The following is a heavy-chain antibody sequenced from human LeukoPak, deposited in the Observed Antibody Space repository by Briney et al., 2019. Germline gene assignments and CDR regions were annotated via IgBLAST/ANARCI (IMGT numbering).Heavy chain of an antibody. D-gene: IGHD2-15*01. CDR1: GGSIISSDYH. J-gene: IGHJ3*02. Sequence: SETLSLTCTVSGGSIISSDYHWGWVRQPPAKGLEWIGTISYSGNTDYNPSLRSRVTISVDTSNNQFSLRLGSVTAADTAVYHCARHCCXGPAKRVFDIWGQGTMVTVSS. CDR2: ISYSGNT. CDR3: ARHCCXGPAKRVFDI. V-gene: IGHV4-39*01.